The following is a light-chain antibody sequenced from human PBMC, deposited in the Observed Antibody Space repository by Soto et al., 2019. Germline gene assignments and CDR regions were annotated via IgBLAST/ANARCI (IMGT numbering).Light chain of an antibody. J-gene: IGKJ3*01. CDR2: DAS. V-gene: IGKV1-33*01. Sequence: DIPMTQSPSSLSASIGDRVTITCQANQDITNYLNWYQQKPGKAPKLLIYDASNLETGVPSRFSGSGSGTDFTFTISSLLPEDIATYYCQQYDSLPFTFGPGTKVDIK. CDR1: QDITNY. CDR3: QQYDSLPFT.